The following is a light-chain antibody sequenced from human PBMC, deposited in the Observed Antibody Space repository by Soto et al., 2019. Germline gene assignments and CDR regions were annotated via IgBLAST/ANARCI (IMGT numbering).Light chain of an antibody. V-gene: IGLV4-69*01. Sequence: QLVLTQSPSASASLGASVKLTCTLSSGHSSYDIAWHQQQPEKGPRYLMRLNSDGSHSKGDGIPDRFSGSSSGAERYLTISSLQSGDEADYYCQTWGTGIRVFGGGTKLTVL. CDR3: QTWGTGIRV. CDR2: LNSDGSH. CDR1: SGHSSYD. J-gene: IGLJ3*02.